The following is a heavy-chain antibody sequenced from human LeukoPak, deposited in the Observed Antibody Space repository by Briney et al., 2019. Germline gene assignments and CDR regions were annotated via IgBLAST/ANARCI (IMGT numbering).Heavy chain of an antibody. Sequence: GGSLRLSCAASGFTFCTYNMNWVRQAPGKGLEWVSSISGSSSYIYYADSVKGRFSISRDNAKNSLYLQMNSLRAEDTAVYYCARDLLGWELHYFDYWGQGTLVTVSS. CDR3: ARDLLGWELHYFDY. D-gene: IGHD1-26*01. J-gene: IGHJ4*02. CDR2: ISGSSSYI. V-gene: IGHV3-21*01. CDR1: GFTFCTYN.